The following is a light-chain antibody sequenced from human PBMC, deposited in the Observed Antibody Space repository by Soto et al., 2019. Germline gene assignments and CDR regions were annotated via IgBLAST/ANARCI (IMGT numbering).Light chain of an antibody. J-gene: IGLJ3*02. CDR2: STN. Sequence: QAVVTQEPSLTVSPGGTVTLTCASSAGAVTSGYYTNWFQQKPEQAPRALIYSTNNKHSWTPARFSGSLLGDKAALTLSGVQPEDEADYYCLVYYDGVWVFGGGTKVTVL. V-gene: IGLV7-43*01. CDR3: LVYYDGVWV. CDR1: AGAVTSGYY.